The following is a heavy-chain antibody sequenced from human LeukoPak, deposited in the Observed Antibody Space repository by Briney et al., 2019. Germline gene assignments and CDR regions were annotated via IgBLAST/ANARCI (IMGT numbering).Heavy chain of an antibody. D-gene: IGHD2/OR15-2a*01. V-gene: IGHV1-24*01. Sequence: ASVKVSCKVSGYTLTELSMHWVRQAPGKGLEWMGGSDPEDGETIYAQKFQGRVTMTEDTSTDTAYMELSSLRSEDTAVYYCATDLKTLWAYYSDYWGQGTLVTVSS. CDR3: ATDLKTLWAYYSDY. J-gene: IGHJ4*02. CDR1: GYTLTELS. CDR2: SDPEDGET.